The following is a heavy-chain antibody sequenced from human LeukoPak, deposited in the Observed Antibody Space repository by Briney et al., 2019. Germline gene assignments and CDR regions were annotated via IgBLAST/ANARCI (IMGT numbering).Heavy chain of an antibody. CDR2: INPNSGGT. D-gene: IGHD1-14*01. Sequence: ASVKVSCKASGYSFIGYYMHWVRQAPGQGLEWMGWINPNSGGTNYAQKFQGRVTMTRDTSISTAYMELSRLRSDDTAVYYCARDLGKGSELDYWGQGTLVTVSS. J-gene: IGHJ4*02. V-gene: IGHV1-2*02. CDR1: GYSFIGYY. CDR3: ARDLGKGSELDY.